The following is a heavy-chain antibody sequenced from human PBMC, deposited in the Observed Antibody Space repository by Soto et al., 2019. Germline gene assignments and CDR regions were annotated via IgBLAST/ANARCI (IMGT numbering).Heavy chain of an antibody. V-gene: IGHV4-59*01. CDR3: ARLNYYHDSSGLDAFDI. J-gene: IGHJ3*02. CDR1: GGSISSYY. Sequence: SETLSLTCTVSGGSISSYYWSWIRQPPGKGLEWIGYIYYSGSTNYNPSLKSRVTISVDTSKNQFSLKLSSVTAADTAVYYCARLNYYHDSSGLDAFDIWGKGTRVTVSS. CDR2: IYYSGST. D-gene: IGHD3-22*01.